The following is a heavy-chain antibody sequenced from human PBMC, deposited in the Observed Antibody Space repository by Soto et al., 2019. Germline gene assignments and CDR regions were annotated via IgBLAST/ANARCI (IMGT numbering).Heavy chain of an antibody. V-gene: IGHV1-2*02. CDR1: GYTFTAYY. CDR3: ARALSFGSGTFDY. CDR2: INPDSGGT. Sequence: VQLVQSGAEVKKPGASVKVSCKTSGYTFTAYYILWVRQAPGQGLEWMGCINPDSGGTKYAQKFQGRVTMTRDTSITTAYMDLSSLRSDDTAFYYCARALSFGSGTFDYWGQGTLVTVSS. D-gene: IGHD1-26*01. J-gene: IGHJ4*02.